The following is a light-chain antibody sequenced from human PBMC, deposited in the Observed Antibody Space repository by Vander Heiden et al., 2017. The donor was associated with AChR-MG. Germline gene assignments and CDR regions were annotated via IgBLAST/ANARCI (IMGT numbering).Light chain of an antibody. V-gene: IGKV3-15*01. CDR1: QSVSSN. CDR3: QQYNSWPPEA. Sequence: EIGMTQSPAPVSVSPGDRVILSCRASQSVSSNLAGYQQKPGQAPRLLIYSASTRATGSPARFSGSGSGTEFTLTISSLQSEDFAVYYCQQYNSWPPEAFGQGTKVEFK. J-gene: IGKJ1*01. CDR2: SAS.